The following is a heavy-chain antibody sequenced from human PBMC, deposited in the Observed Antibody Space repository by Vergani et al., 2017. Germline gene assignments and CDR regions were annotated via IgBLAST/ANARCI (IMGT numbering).Heavy chain of an antibody. Sequence: QVQLQESGPGLVKPSETLSLTCTVSGGSISSYYWSWIRQPPGKGLEWIGYIYYSGSTNYNPSLKSRVTISVDTSKNQFSLKLSSVTAADTAVYYCASSTGAFDIWGQGIMVTVSS. CDR3: ASSTGAFDI. CDR2: IYYSGST. CDR1: GGSISSYY. D-gene: IGHD4-11*01. V-gene: IGHV4-59*01. J-gene: IGHJ3*02.